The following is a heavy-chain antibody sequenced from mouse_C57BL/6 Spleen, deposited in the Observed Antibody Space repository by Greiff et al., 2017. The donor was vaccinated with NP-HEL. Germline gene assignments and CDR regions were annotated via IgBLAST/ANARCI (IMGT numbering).Heavy chain of an antibody. Sequence: EVKLVESGGGLVQPGGSLSLSCAASGFTFTDYYMSWVRQPPGKALEWLGFIRNKANGYTTEYSASVKGRFTISRDNSQSILYLQMNALRAEDSATYYCARYNWGFAYWGQGTLVTVSA. D-gene: IGHD4-1*01. J-gene: IGHJ3*01. CDR2: IRNKANGYTT. CDR1: GFTFTDYY. CDR3: ARYNWGFAY. V-gene: IGHV7-3*01.